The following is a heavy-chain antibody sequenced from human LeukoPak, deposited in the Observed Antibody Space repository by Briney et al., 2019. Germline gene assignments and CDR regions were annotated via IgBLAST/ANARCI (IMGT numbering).Heavy chain of an antibody. CDR1: GGTFSSYA. V-gene: IGHV1-69*05. CDR3: ARGRYCSSTSCPPGPFDI. J-gene: IGHJ3*02. CDR2: VIPMFDTI. D-gene: IGHD2-2*01. Sequence: GASVKVSCKTSGGTFSSYAISWVRQAPGQGLEWMGGVIPMFDTITYAQKFQGRVTITTDESTGTAYMKLSSLRSEDTAMYYCARGRYCSSTSCPPGPFDIWGQGTLVTVSS.